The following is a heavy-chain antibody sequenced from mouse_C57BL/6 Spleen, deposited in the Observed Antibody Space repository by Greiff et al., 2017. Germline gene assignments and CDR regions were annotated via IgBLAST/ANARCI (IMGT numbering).Heavy chain of an antibody. V-gene: IGHV7-3*01. Sequence: EVHLVESGGGLVQPGGSLSLSCAASGFTFTDYYMSWVRQPPGKALEWLGFIRNKANGYTTEYSASVKGRFTISRDNSQSILYLQMNALRAEDSATYYCARYYYGSGGYFDVWGTGTTVTVSS. CDR2: IRNKANGYTT. CDR1: GFTFTDYY. J-gene: IGHJ1*03. D-gene: IGHD1-1*01. CDR3: ARYYYGSGGYFDV.